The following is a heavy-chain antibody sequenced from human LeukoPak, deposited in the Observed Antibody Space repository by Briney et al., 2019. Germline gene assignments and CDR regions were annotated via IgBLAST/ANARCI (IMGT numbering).Heavy chain of an antibody. V-gene: IGHV3-9*01. CDR2: ISWNSGSI. J-gene: IGHJ4*02. Sequence: GRSLRLSCAASGFTFDDYAMHWVRQAPGKGLEWVSGISWNSGSIGYADSVKGRFTISRDNAKNSLYLQMNSLRAEDTALYYCAKDVAAAGTGYYFDYWGREPWSPSPQ. CDR3: AKDVAAAGTGYYFDY. D-gene: IGHD6-13*01. CDR1: GFTFDDYA.